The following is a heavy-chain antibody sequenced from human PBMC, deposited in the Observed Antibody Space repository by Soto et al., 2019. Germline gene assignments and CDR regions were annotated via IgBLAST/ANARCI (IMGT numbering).Heavy chain of an antibody. Sequence: QVQLVQSGVDVKMPGASVKLSCKTYGYTFTNYGVTWVRQGSGQGLEWIGWVSGYNRNTNHAQKFEERVIMTTDTSTNTAHMERRKLRSDDTVIYFCAGERQWEPLIYWGRGTLLTVSP. CDR1: GYTFTNYG. D-gene: IGHD1-26*01. V-gene: IGHV1-18*01. CDR3: AGERQWEPLIY. J-gene: IGHJ4*02. CDR2: VSGYNRNT.